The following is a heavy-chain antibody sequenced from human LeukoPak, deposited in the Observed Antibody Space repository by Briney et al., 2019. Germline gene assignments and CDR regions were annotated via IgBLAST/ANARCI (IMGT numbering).Heavy chain of an antibody. Sequence: QPGESLRLSCEASGFIFSNYGMHWVRQAPGKGLEWLALIWYDGQTKFYADSVKGRFTISRDNSGNTLFLHMTSLRVEDTAVYYCAREWGRIAVAGGPGYWGQGALLTVSS. CDR3: AREWGRIAVAGGPGY. J-gene: IGHJ4*02. D-gene: IGHD6-19*01. CDR1: GFIFSNYG. CDR2: IWYDGQTK. V-gene: IGHV3-33*01.